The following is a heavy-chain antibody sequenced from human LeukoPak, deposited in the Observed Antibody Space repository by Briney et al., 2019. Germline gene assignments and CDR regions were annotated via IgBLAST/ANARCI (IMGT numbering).Heavy chain of an antibody. Sequence: PSQTLSLTCTVSGGSISSGDYYWSWIRQPPGKGLEWIGYIYYSGSTYYNPSLKSRVTISVDTSKNQFSLKLSSVTAADTAVYYCARSNIVGATSQFDYWGQGTLVTVSS. J-gene: IGHJ4*02. CDR1: GGSISSGDYY. D-gene: IGHD1-26*01. V-gene: IGHV4-30-4*08. CDR2: IYYSGST. CDR3: ARSNIVGATSQFDY.